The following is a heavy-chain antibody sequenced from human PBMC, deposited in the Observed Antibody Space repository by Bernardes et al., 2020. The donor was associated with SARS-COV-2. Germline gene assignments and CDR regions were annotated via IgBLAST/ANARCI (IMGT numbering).Heavy chain of an antibody. CDR1: GFIVSDNY. V-gene: IGHV3-66*01. CDR2: LYSGGTT. D-gene: IGHD2-15*01. CDR3: TRNVGAGSNY. Sequence: GGSLRLSCAASGFIVSDNYMSWVRQAPGKGLECVSVLYSGGTTSYADSVKGRFTSSRDNSKNTLYLQMNSLRAEDTAVYYCTRNVGAGSNYWGQGILVTGSA. J-gene: IGHJ4*02.